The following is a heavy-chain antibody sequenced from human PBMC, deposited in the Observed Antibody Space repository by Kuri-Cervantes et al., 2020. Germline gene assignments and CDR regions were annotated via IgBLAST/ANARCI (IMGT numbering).Heavy chain of an antibody. CDR1: GYSISSGYY. CDR3: ARGRSWTYYHDSSGYLLYGHFDY. V-gene: IGHV4-38-2*01. D-gene: IGHD3-22*01. J-gene: IGHJ4*02. Sequence: SETLSLTCAVSGYSISSGYYWGWVRRPPGKGLEWIVSIFHTGSTYYNPSLKSRVTIFLDTSKNQFSLKLSSVTAADTAVYYCARGRSWTYYHDSSGYLLYGHFDYWGQGTLVTVSS. CDR2: IFHTGST.